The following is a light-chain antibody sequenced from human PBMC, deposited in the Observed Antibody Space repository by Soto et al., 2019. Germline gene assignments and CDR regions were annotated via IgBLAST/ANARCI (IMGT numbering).Light chain of an antibody. CDR2: GTS. J-gene: IGKJ1*01. Sequence: VLSQSPGRLSLSPGETATLSFRASQSVPSTYFAWYQQKSGQPPRLLISGTSNRATGIPDRFSGSGSGRDFTLTISRLESEDFAVYFCQPFGNSPWTFGQGTKVDIK. CDR3: QPFGNSPWT. V-gene: IGKV3-20*01. CDR1: QSVPSTY.